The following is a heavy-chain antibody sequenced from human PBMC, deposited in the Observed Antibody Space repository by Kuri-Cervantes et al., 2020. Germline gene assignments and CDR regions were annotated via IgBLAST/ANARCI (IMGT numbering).Heavy chain of an antibody. CDR2: ISGSGGST. Sequence: GGSLRLSCAASGFTFDDYAMHWVRQAPGKGLEWVSGISGSGGSTYYADSVKGRFTISRDNSKNTLYLQMNSLRAEDTAVYYCAKNLMVWGAFDIWGQGTMVTVSS. J-gene: IGHJ3*02. CDR1: GFTFDDYA. V-gene: IGHV3-23*01. CDR3: AKNLMVWGAFDI. D-gene: IGHD7-27*01.